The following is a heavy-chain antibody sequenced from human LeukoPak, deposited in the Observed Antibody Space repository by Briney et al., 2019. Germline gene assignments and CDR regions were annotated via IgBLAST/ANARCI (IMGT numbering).Heavy chain of an antibody. CDR1: GGSISSSSYY. CDR2: IYYSGST. V-gene: IGHV4-39*01. J-gene: IGHJ6*03. CDR3: ASYKGGSGRYYKIEARYYHMDV. D-gene: IGHD3-10*01. Sequence: SETLSLTCTVSGGSISSSSYYWGWIRQPPGKGLEWIGSIYYSGSTYYNPSLKSRVTISVDTSKNQFSLKLSSVTAADTAVYCCASYKGGSGRYYKIEARYYHMDVWGKGTTVTISS.